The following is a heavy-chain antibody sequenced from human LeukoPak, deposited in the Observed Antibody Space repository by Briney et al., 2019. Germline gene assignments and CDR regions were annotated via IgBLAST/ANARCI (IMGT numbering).Heavy chain of an antibody. V-gene: IGHV1-2*07. Sequence: GASVKLSRNASGYTFTGYYMHWVRHAPAQGLEWMGWINPNSGGTNYAHKFQGRVTMTRDTSISTAYMELSRLRSADTAVYYWARSDVATQTDNWGEGTLVTVSS. CDR3: ARSDVATQTDN. J-gene: IGHJ4*02. D-gene: IGHD5-12*01. CDR1: GYTFTGYY. CDR2: INPNSGGT.